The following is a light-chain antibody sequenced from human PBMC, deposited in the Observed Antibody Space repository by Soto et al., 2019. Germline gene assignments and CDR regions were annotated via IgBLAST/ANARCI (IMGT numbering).Light chain of an antibody. CDR3: QAWDSSTVV. CDR2: QDS. J-gene: IGLJ2*01. Sequence: SSELTQPPSVSVSPGQTASITCSGDKLGDKYACWYQQKPGQSPVLVSYQDSKRPSGIPERFSGSNSGNTATLTISGTQAMDEADYYCQAWDSSTVVFGGGTKVTVL. CDR1: KLGDKY. V-gene: IGLV3-1*01.